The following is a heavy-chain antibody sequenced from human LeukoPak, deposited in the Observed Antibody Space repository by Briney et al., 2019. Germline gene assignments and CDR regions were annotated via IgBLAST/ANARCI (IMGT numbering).Heavy chain of an antibody. J-gene: IGHJ6*02. D-gene: IGHD3-10*01. CDR1: GGSITSYY. CDR2: IYYSGNT. CDR3: ARGFGHPGMDV. Sequence: SETLSLTCTVSGGSITSYYCSWIRRPPGKGLEWIGYIYYSGNTNYNPSLKSRVTISIDTSKNQFSLKLSSVTAADTAVYYCARGFGHPGMDVWGQGTTVTVSS. V-gene: IGHV4-59*01.